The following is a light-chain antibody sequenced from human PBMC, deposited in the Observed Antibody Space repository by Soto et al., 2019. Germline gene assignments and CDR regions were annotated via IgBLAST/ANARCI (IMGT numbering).Light chain of an antibody. V-gene: IGKV3-20*01. Sequence: EIVLTQSPGTLSLSPGERATLSCRASQSFSSRYLAWYQHKPGQAPRLLIYGASSRAAGIPDRFSGSEHGTEFSYTNSRLEPEDFAVYYCQQYDTSITFGQGTRLEI. J-gene: IGKJ5*01. CDR1: QSFSSRY. CDR2: GAS. CDR3: QQYDTSIT.